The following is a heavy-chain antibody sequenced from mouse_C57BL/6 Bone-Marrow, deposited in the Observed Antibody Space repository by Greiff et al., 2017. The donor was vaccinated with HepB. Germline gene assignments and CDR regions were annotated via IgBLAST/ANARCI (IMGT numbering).Heavy chain of an antibody. CDR2: IDPETGGT. J-gene: IGHJ3*01. D-gene: IGHD4-1*01. Sequence: QVQLQQSGAELVRPGASVTLSCKASGYTFTDYEMHWVKQTPVHGLEWIGAIDPETGGTAYNQKFKGKAILTADKSSSTAYMELRSLTSVDSAVYYCTRWDLFAYWGQGTLVTVSA. V-gene: IGHV1-15*01. CDR1: GYTFTDYE. CDR3: TRWDLFAY.